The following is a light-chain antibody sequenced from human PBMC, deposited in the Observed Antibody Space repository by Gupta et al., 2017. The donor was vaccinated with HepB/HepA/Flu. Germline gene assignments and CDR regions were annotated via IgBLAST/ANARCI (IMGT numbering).Light chain of an antibody. V-gene: IGKV1-16*02. CDR3: QHYNNYPRT. Sequence: DIQMTQSPSSLSASVGDTVTITCRASQDISNDLAWFQQKPGKPPKSLIYAASRLQSGVPSKFHGSGSGTDFTLTINSLQPEDFATYYCQHYNNYPRTFGPGTKVEIK. CDR2: AAS. CDR1: QDISND. J-gene: IGKJ1*01.